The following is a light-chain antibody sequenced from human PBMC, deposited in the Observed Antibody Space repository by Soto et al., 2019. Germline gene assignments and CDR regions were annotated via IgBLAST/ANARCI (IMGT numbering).Light chain of an antibody. CDR1: QSVSSY. J-gene: IGKJ5*01. CDR3: QQYNSWPDT. V-gene: IGKV3-15*01. Sequence: EIVMTQSPATLSVSPGERATLSCRASQSVSSYLAWYQQKPGQAPRLLIYDASTRATGIPARFSGSGSGTEFTLTISGLQSEDFAVYYCQQYNSWPDTFGQGTRLEIK. CDR2: DAS.